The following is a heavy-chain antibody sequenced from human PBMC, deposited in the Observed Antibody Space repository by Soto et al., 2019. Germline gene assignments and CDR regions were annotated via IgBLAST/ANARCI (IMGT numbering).Heavy chain of an antibody. J-gene: IGHJ4*02. D-gene: IGHD1-26*01. CDR3: AKDRVVGSTSREKDFDS. Sequence: LSLTCAASGSPFSNYGMNWVRQAPGRGLEWVSSISSSSSYIYYADSVMGRFTVSRDNAKNSLYLQMNSLRAEDTAVYYCAKDRVVGSTSREKDFDSWGQGTLVTVSS. CDR1: GSPFSNYG. V-gene: IGHV3-21*01. CDR2: ISSSSSYI.